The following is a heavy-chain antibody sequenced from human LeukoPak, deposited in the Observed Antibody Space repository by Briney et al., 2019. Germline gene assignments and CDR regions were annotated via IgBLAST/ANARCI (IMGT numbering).Heavy chain of an antibody. J-gene: IGHJ5*02. CDR3: ARLIGDYGDYGGLGYDNWFDP. CDR2: IYPGYSDT. V-gene: IGHV5-51*01. Sequence: GESLKISCKGSGYSFTSYWIGWVRQMPGKGLEWMGIIYPGYSDTRYSPSFQGQVTISADKSISTAYLQWSSLKASDTAMYYCARLIGDYGDYGGLGYDNWFDPWGQGTLVTVSS. CDR1: GYSFTSYW. D-gene: IGHD4-17*01.